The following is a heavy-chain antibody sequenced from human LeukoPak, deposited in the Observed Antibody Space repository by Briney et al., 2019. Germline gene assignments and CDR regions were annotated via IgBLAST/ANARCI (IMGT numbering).Heavy chain of an antibody. J-gene: IGHJ4*02. CDR3: AKRVTSLTTGLDQ. CDR1: GFTFNTFG. Sequence: PGGSLRLSCAASGFTFNTFGMTWVRQAPGKGLEWVSHITSGTFNTHYANSVKGRFTISRDNSKNILYMQMNNLRVEDTAVYFCAKRVTSLTTGLDQWGQGTLVTVSS. CDR2: ITSGTFNT. V-gene: IGHV3-23*01. D-gene: IGHD4-17*01.